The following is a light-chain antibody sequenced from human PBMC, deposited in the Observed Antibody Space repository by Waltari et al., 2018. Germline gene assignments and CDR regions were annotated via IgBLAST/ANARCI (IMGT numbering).Light chain of an antibody. V-gene: IGKV1-33*01. CDR3: QQHYSLPIT. CDR1: QGINNF. Sequence: DIQMTQSHSSLSASVGDRVTITCQASQGINNFLNWDQQRPGKAPDLLIYDASNLETGVPSRFSGGSGTDFTFTISSVQPEDIATYYCQQHYSLPITFGQGTRLEIK. CDR2: DAS. J-gene: IGKJ5*01.